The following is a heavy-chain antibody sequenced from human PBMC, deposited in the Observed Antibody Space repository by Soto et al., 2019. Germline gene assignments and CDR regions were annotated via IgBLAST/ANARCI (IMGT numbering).Heavy chain of an antibody. J-gene: IGHJ3*02. Sequence: ALVKVTCKASGGSFSSYAISWVRQAPGQGLEWMGGIIPIFGTANYAQKFQGRVTMTTDTSTSTAYMELRSLRSDDTAVYYCARDQEEWLDGDAFDIWGPGTMVTVSS. CDR1: GGSFSSYA. D-gene: IGHD3-3*01. V-gene: IGHV1-69*05. CDR3: ARDQEEWLDGDAFDI. CDR2: IIPIFGTA.